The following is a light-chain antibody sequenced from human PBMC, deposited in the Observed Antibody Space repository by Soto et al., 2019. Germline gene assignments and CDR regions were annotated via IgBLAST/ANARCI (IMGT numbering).Light chain of an antibody. CDR1: HSVNIY. CDR3: QQRKHWPPLT. CDR2: DPP. Sequence: EVVLTQSPDILSLSPGERATLSCRTSHSVNIYVAWYQQKPGQAPRLLIYDPPNRVTGIPTRFSGSGSGTDFTLTISSLEPEDFAVYYCQQRKHWPPLTFGGGTKVEIK. J-gene: IGKJ4*01. V-gene: IGKV3-11*01.